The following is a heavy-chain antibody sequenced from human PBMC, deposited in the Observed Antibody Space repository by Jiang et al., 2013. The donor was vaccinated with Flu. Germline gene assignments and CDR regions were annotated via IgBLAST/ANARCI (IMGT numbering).Heavy chain of an antibody. V-gene: IGHV1-18*01. Sequence: VQLVESGSEEKKPGASVKVSCKASGYTFTSYGISWVRQAPGQGLEWLGWISTFSDNRNYAEKFQGRVTLTTETSTTTAYMELRNLRSDDTAVYFCTRDHYDRPYDWGQG. CDR3: TRDHYDRPYD. J-gene: IGHJ1*01. CDR2: ISTFSDNR. D-gene: IGHD3-22*01. CDR1: GYTFTSYG.